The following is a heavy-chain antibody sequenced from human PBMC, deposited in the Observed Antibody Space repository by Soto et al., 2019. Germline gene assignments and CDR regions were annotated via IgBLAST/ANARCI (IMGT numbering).Heavy chain of an antibody. V-gene: IGHV4-30-4*01. Sequence: QVQLQESGPGLVKPSQTLSLTCTVSGGSISSGDYYWSWIRQPPGKGLEWIGYIYYSGSTYYNPYLKVRVTISVDTSKNQFSRKLSSVTAADTAVYYCARAVRGSYYDYWGQGTLVTVSS. CDR1: GGSISSGDYY. CDR2: IYYSGST. D-gene: IGHD1-26*01. J-gene: IGHJ4*02. CDR3: ARAVRGSYYDY.